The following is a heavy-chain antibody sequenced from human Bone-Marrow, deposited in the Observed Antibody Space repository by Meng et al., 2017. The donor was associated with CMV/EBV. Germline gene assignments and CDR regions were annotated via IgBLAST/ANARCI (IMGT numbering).Heavy chain of an antibody. D-gene: IGHD2-2*01. Sequence: ASVKVSCKASGYTFTNYYMHWVRQAPGQGLEWMGWTNLNGGGTNYAQKFQGRVTMTTDTSTSTAYMELRSLRSDDTAVYYCARDIVVVPAAHFSYYYYYGMDVWGQGTTVTVSS. CDR2: TNLNGGGT. CDR1: GYTFTNYY. J-gene: IGHJ6*02. V-gene: IGHV1-2*02. CDR3: ARDIVVVPAAHFSYYYYYGMDV.